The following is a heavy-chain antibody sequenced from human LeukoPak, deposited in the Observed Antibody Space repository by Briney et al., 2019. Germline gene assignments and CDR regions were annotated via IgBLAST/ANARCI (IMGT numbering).Heavy chain of an antibody. Sequence: GESLKISCKGSGYSFTSYWIGWVRQMPGKGLEWMGIIYPGDSDTRYSPSFQGQVTISADKSISTAYMELSRLRSDDTAVYYCASVIAVQADAFDIWGQGTMVTVSS. CDR2: IYPGDSDT. CDR1: GYSFTSYW. D-gene: IGHD6-19*01. V-gene: IGHV5-51*01. J-gene: IGHJ3*02. CDR3: ASVIAVQADAFDI.